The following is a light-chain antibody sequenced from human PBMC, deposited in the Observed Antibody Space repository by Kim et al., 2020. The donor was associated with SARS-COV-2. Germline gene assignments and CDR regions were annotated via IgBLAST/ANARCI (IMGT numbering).Light chain of an antibody. CDR2: DVN. V-gene: IGLV2-8*01. J-gene: IGLJ1*01. CDR1: SSDVGGYNF. CDR3: SSYVGTNNFYV. Sequence: QSVTISCTGTSSDVGGYNFVSWHQQHPGKAPKLIIYDVNKRPSGVPNRFSGSKSGNTASLTVSGLQAEDEADYYCSSYVGTNNFYVFGTGTKVTVL.